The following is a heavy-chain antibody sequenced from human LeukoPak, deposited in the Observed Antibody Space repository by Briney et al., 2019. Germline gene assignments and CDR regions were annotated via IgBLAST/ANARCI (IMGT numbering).Heavy chain of an antibody. V-gene: IGHV1-2*02. CDR1: GYTFTGYY. Sequence: ASVKVSCKASGYTFTGYYMHWVRQAPGQGLEWMGWINPNSGGTNYAQKFQGRVTMTRGTSISTAYMELSRLRSDDTAVYYCARERRIAVAGKRNYFDYWGQGTLVTVSS. CDR2: INPNSGGT. CDR3: ARERRIAVAGKRNYFDY. J-gene: IGHJ4*02. D-gene: IGHD6-19*01.